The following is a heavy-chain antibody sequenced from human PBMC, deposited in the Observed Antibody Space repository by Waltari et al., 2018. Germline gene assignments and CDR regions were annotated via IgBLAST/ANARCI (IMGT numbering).Heavy chain of an antibody. D-gene: IGHD4-17*01. CDR1: GGTFSSYA. CDR2: IIPIFGTA. Sequence: VQSGAEVKKPGSSVKVSCKASGGTFSSYAISWVRQAPGQGLEWMGRIIPIFGTANYAQKFQGRVTITADKSTSTAYMELSSLRSEDTAVYYCARAGNYGDYVGGPHDAFDIWGQGTMVTVSS. V-gene: IGHV1-69*06. J-gene: IGHJ3*02. CDR3: ARAGNYGDYVGGPHDAFDI.